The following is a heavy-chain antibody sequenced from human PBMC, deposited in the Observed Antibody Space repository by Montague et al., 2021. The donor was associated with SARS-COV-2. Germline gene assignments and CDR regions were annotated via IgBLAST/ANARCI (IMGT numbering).Heavy chain of an antibody. CDR2: IPYRGDH. J-gene: IGHJ4*02. CDR1: GGSISSSNYY. V-gene: IGHV4-39*01. Sequence: SETLSLTCTVSGGSISSSNYYWGWVRQPPGKGLEWIGSIPYRGDHYYNPSLKSRLTIYVDTSQNQLSLKLSSVTAADTAVYDCAKPLATGNYDYWGQGTLVTVSS. D-gene: IGHD1-1*01. CDR3: AKPLATGNYDY.